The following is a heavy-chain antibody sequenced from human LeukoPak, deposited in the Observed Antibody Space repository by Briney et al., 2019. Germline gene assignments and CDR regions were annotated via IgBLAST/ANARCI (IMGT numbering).Heavy chain of an antibody. J-gene: IGHJ6*02. Sequence: SETLSLTCTVSGGSISSGGYYWSWIRQHPGKGLEWIGCIHYSGSTYYNPSLKSRGTISIDTSKNQFSLRLNSVTAADTAVYYCARDEVDYGERDSYYYGVDVWGQGATVTVSS. CDR3: ARDEVDYGERDSYYYGVDV. V-gene: IGHV4-31*03. CDR1: GGSISSGGYY. CDR2: IHYSGST. D-gene: IGHD4-17*01.